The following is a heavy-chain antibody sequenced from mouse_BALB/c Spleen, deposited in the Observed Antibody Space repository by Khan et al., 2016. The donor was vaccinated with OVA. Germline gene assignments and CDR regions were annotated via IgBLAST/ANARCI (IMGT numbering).Heavy chain of an antibody. D-gene: IGHD2-13*01. Sequence: EVELVESGGGLVKPGGSLKLSCAASGFTFSDYYMDWVRQTPEKRLEWVATISSVGNYTYYPDSVKGRFTISRDNAKNNLYLQMSSLKSEDTAMXYCARGVTWSFDYWGQGTTLTVSS. CDR2: ISSVGNYT. CDR1: GFTFSDYY. J-gene: IGHJ2*01. CDR3: ARGVTWSFDY. V-gene: IGHV5-4*02.